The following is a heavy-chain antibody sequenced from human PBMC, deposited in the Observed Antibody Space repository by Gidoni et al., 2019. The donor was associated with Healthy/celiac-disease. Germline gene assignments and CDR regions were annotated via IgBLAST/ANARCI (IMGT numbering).Heavy chain of an antibody. Sequence: QVQLQESGPGLVKPSQTLSLTCTVSCGPISSVGYYWSWIRQHPGKGLEWIGYISYSGSTYYNPSLKSRVTISVDTSKNQFSLKLSSVTAADTAVYYCARAPTVTTFWRLSSAFDIWGQGTMVTVSS. CDR3: ARAPTVTTFWRLSSAFDI. CDR1: CGPISSVGYY. J-gene: IGHJ3*02. CDR2: ISYSGST. V-gene: IGHV4-31*03. D-gene: IGHD4-17*01.